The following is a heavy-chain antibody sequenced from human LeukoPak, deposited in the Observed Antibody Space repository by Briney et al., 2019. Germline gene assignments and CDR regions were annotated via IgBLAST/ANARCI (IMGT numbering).Heavy chain of an antibody. V-gene: IGHV1-69*05. CDR2: IIPIFGTA. CDR3: ARDRALQLRGEYCSGTSCSGFDP. Sequence: ASVKVSCKASGYTFTSYGISWVRQAPGQGLEWMGRIIPIFGTANYAQKFQGRVTITTDESTSTAYMELSSLRSEDTAVYYCARDRALQLRGEYCSGTSCSGFDPWGQGTLVTVSS. J-gene: IGHJ5*02. CDR1: GYTFTSYG. D-gene: IGHD2-2*01.